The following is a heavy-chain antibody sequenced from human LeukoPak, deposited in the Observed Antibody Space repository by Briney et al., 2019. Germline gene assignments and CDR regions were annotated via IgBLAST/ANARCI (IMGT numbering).Heavy chain of an antibody. CDR1: GFNFNAYW. CDR2: IYPGDSET. CDR3: ARMVLWTGKYYYGMDV. V-gene: IGHV5-51*01. J-gene: IGHJ6*02. D-gene: IGHD3-10*01. Sequence: GESLKISCKGSGFNFNAYWIGWVRQMPGKGLEWMGIIYPGDSETRYNPSFQGQVTISADKFISTAYLQWSSLKASDTAVYYCARMVLWTGKYYYGMDVWGQGTTVTVSS.